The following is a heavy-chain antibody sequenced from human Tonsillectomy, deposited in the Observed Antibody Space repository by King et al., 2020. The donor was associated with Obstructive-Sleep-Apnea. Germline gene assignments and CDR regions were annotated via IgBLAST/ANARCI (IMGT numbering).Heavy chain of an antibody. CDR2: IISSSSYI. CDR3: ARGDSNYEFWYYFDY. V-gene: IGHV3-21*01. J-gene: IGHJ4*02. CDR1: GFTFSSYS. D-gene: IGHD4-11*01. Sequence: VQLVESGGGLVKPGGSLRLSCAASGFTFSSYSMNWVRQAPGKGLEWVSSIISSSSYIYYADSVKGRFTISRDNAKNSLYLQMNSLRAEDTAVYYCARGDSNYEFWYYFDYWGQGTLVTVSS.